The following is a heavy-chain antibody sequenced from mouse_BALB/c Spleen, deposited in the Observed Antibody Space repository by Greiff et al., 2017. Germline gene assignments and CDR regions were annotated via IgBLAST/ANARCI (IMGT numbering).Heavy chain of an antibody. J-gene: IGHJ3*01. D-gene: IGHD2-4*01. Sequence: QVQLQQPGAELVKPGASVKMSCKASGYTFTSYNMHWVKQTPGQGLEWIGAIYPGNGDTSYNQKFKGKATLTADKSSSTAYMQLSSLTSEDSAVYYCARGGYDYAAWFAYWGQGTLVTVSA. CDR1: GYTFTSYN. CDR2: IYPGNGDT. CDR3: ARGGYDYAAWFAY. V-gene: IGHV1-12*01.